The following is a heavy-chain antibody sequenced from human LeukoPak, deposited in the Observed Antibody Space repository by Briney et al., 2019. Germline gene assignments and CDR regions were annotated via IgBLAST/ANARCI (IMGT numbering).Heavy chain of an antibody. CDR2: INHSGST. CDR1: GGSFSGYY. CDR3: ARRQPWKYYYYMDV. V-gene: IGHV4-34*01. Sequence: PSETLSLTCAVYGGSFSGYYWSWIRKPPGKGLEWIGEINHSGSTNYNPSLKSRVTISVDTSKNQFSLKLSSVTAADTAVYYCARRQPWKYYYYMDVWGKGTTVTVSS. J-gene: IGHJ6*03. D-gene: IGHD1-1*01.